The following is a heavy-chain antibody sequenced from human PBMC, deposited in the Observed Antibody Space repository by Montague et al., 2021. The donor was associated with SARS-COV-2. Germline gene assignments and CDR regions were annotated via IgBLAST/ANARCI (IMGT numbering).Heavy chain of an antibody. CDR1: GGSINTGGYY. CDR3: ARDPGYASFTRWYFDL. CDR2: IYSSGST. V-gene: IGHV4-61*02. D-gene: IGHD5-18*01. Sequence: QTLSLTCSVSGGSINTGGYYWNWIRQSAGKGLEWIGRIYSSGSTNSRPSLKSRVTISLDTSKNQFSLWLSSVTAADTAVYYCARDPGYASFTRWYFDLWGPGTLVTVSS. J-gene: IGHJ2*01.